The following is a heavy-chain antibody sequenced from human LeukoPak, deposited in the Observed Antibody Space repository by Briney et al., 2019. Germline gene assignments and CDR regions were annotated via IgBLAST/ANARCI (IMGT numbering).Heavy chain of an antibody. D-gene: IGHD3-22*01. CDR3: ARGQFRFSDYDSSGFDY. J-gene: IGHJ4*02. V-gene: IGHV3-74*01. CDR2: INSDGSST. CDR1: GFTFSSYW. Sequence: PGGSLRLSCAASGFTFSSYWMHWVRQAPGKGLVWVSRINSDGSSTSYADSVKGRFTISRDNAKNTLYLQMNSLRAEDTAVYYCARGQFRFSDYDSSGFDYWGQGTLVTVSS.